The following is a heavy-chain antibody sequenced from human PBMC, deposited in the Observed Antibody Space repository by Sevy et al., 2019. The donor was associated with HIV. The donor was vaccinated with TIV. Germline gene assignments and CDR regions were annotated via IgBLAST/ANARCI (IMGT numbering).Heavy chain of an antibody. Sequence: ASVKVSCKSSGDSFSGYTIIWVRQAPGQGLEWMGGIIPISGPAGPTNSPQDFQDRDTIPADISTHTAYMALSSLRSEDTALYSSARASSCGGDCYYLQYWGQGTLVTVSS. D-gene: IGHD2-21*02. V-gene: IGHV1-69*06. CDR3: ARASSCGGDCYYLQY. CDR1: GDSFSGYT. J-gene: IGHJ1*01. CDR2: IIPISGPAGPT.